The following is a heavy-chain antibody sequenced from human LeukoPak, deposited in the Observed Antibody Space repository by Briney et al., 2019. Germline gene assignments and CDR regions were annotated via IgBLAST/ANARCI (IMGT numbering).Heavy chain of an antibody. CDR2: ISYDGSNK. CDR1: GFTFSSYA. J-gene: IGHJ3*02. V-gene: IGHV3-30*04. D-gene: IGHD2-15*01. CDR3: ARGQDIVVVVAAHKDAFDI. Sequence: GRSLRLSCAASGFTFSSYAMHWVRQAPGKGLEWVAVISYDGSNKYYADSVKGRFTISRDNSKNTLYLQMNSLRAEDTAVYYCARGQDIVVVVAAHKDAFDIWGQGTMVTVSS.